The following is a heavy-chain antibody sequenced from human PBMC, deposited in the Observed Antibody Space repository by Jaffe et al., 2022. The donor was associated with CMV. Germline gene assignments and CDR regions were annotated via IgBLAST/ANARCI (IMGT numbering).Heavy chain of an antibody. D-gene: IGHD3-10*01. CDR3: ARSGSGSYFGGPFERCMDV. J-gene: IGHJ6*03. Sequence: QVQLQQWGAGLLKPSETLSLTCAVYGGSFSGYYWSWIRQPPGKGLEWIGEINHSGSTNYNPSLKSRVTISVDTSKNQFSLKLSSVTAADTAVYYCARSGSGSYFGGPFERCMDVWGKGTTVTVSS. CDR1: GGSFSGYY. V-gene: IGHV4-34*01. CDR2: INHSGST.